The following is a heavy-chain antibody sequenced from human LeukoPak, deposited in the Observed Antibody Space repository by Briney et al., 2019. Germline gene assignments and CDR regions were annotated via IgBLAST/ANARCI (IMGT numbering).Heavy chain of an antibody. Sequence: SVKVSCKASGYTFTSYDINWVRQAPGQGLEWMGGIIPIFGTANYAQKFQGRVTITADESTSTAYMELSSLRSEDTAVYYCARSPTYQSQFDPWGQGTLVTVSS. CDR3: ARSPTYQSQFDP. CDR2: IIPIFGTA. D-gene: IGHD2-21*01. J-gene: IGHJ5*02. V-gene: IGHV1-69*13. CDR1: GYTFTSYD.